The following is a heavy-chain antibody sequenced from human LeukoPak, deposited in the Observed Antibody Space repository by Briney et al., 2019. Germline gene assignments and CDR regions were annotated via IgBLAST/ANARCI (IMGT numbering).Heavy chain of an antibody. V-gene: IGHV3-30*02. CDR1: GFTFSSYG. CDR3: ARDGADIVLMVYAMGNSGLDY. Sequence: QAGGSLRLSCAASGFTFSSYGMHWVRQAPGKGLEWVAFIRYDGSNKYYADSVKGRFTISRDNAKNSLYLQMNSLRAEDTAVYYCARDGADIVLMVYAMGNSGLDYWGQGTLVTVSS. CDR2: IRYDGSNK. J-gene: IGHJ4*02. D-gene: IGHD2-8*01.